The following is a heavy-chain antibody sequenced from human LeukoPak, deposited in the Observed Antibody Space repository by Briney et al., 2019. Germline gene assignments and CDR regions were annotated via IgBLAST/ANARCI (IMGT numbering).Heavy chain of an antibody. CDR3: ARRLTQYDCFDP. CDR2: TYYRSTWYN. V-gene: IGHV6-1*01. J-gene: IGHJ5*02. Sequence: SQTLSLTCAISGDSVSSNSVTWNWIRQPPSRGLEWLGRTYYRSTWYNDYAVSVRGRIAVNPDTSKNQFSLHLNSVTPEDTAVYYCARRLTQYDCFDPWGQGILVTVSS. D-gene: IGHD2-2*01. CDR1: GDSVSSNSVT.